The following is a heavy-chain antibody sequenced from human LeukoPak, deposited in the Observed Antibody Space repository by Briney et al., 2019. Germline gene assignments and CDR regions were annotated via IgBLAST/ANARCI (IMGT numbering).Heavy chain of an antibody. D-gene: IGHD2-21*02. CDR3: ARVLPCGGDCFSFDT. V-gene: IGHV4-59*01. J-gene: IGHJ4*02. CDR1: GGSISGFY. CDR2: MHYTGSR. Sequence: SETLSLTCNVSGGSISGFYWSWIRQSPEKRLECIGYMHYTGSRNYSPSLESRVTMSVDTAQSQFSLRLRSVTAADTAVYYCARVLPCGGDCFSFDTWGQGTLVTVSS.